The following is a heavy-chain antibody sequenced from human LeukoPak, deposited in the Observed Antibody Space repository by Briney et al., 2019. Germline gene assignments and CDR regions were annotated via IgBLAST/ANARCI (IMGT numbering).Heavy chain of an antibody. V-gene: IGHV4-34*01. CDR1: GGSFSGYY. Sequence: SETLSLTCAVYGGSFSGYYWSWIRQPPGKGLEWIGEINHSGSTNYNPSLESRVTISVDTTKNQFPLKKSSVTDADTAVYYCARGILLRYFDWSYYYYFMDVWRKGTTVTVSS. D-gene: IGHD3-9*01. J-gene: IGHJ6*03. CDR3: ARGILLRYFDWSYYYYFMDV. CDR2: INHSGST.